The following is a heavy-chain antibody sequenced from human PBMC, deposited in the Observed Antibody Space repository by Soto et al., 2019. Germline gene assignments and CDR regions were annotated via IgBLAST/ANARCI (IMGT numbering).Heavy chain of an antibody. CDR3: ARQGGGPFVVVSATHFDY. Sequence: SETLSLTCTVSGGSISSSSYYWGWIRQPPGKGLEWIGSIYFSGSTYYNPSLKSRVTISVDTSINQFSLKLSSVTAADTAVYYCARQGGGPFVVVSATHFDYWGQGILVTVSS. V-gene: IGHV4-39*01. CDR2: IYFSGST. CDR1: GGSISSSSYY. J-gene: IGHJ4*02. D-gene: IGHD2-21*01.